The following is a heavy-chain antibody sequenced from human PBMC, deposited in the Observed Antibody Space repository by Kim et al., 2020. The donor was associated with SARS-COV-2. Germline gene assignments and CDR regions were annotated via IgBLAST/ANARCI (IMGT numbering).Heavy chain of an antibody. CDR2: INAGNGNT. J-gene: IGHJ4*02. CDR1: GYTFTSYA. D-gene: IGHD3-22*01. CDR3: ARDYYYDSSGYSPFDY. Sequence: ASVKVSCKASGYTFTSYAMHWVRQAPGQRLEWMGWINAGNGNTKYSQKFQGRVTITRDTSASTAYMELSSLRSEDTAVYYCARDYYYDSSGYSPFDYWGQGTLVTVSS. V-gene: IGHV1-3*01.